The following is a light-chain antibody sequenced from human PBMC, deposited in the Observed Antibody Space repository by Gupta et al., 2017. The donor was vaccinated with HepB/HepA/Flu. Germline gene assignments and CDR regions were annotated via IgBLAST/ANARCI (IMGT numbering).Light chain of an antibody. Sequence: SYVLTQPPSLSLAPGKTATMTCGGNDIGMKSAHWYQQKAGQAPVLVVYDNDDRPSGIPGRFSGTNSGNTATMTISRVEAGDEADYYCQVWDSSSDRVVFGGGTKLTVL. V-gene: IGLV3-21*03. CDR2: DND. CDR1: DIGMKS. CDR3: QVWDSSSDRVV. J-gene: IGLJ2*01.